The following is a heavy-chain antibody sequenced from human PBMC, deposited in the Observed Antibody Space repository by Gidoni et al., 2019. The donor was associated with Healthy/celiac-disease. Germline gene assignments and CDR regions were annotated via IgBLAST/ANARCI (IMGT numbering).Heavy chain of an antibody. Sequence: QVQLQQWGAGLLKPSETLSLTCAVYGGSFSGYYWSWIRHPPGKGLEWIVEINHSGSTNYNPSLKSRVTISVEKAKNQFSVKLSSVTAADTAVYYCARGSIMITCGGATAHFDYWGQGTLVTVSS. V-gene: IGHV4-34*01. CDR3: ARGSIMITCGGATAHFDY. CDR2: INHSGST. CDR1: GGSFSGYY. D-gene: IGHD3-16*01. J-gene: IGHJ4*02.